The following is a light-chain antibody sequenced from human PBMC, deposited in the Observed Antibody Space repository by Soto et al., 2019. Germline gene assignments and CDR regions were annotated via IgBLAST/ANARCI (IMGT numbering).Light chain of an antibody. CDR1: QTISSW. CDR3: QHYNSYSEA. J-gene: IGKJ1*01. CDR2: KAS. Sequence: DIQMTQSPSTLSGSVGDRVTITCRASQTISSWLAWYQQKPGKAPKLLIYKASTLKSGVPSRFSGSGSGTEFTLTISSLQPDDFATYYCQHYNSYSEACGQGTQVDIK. V-gene: IGKV1-5*03.